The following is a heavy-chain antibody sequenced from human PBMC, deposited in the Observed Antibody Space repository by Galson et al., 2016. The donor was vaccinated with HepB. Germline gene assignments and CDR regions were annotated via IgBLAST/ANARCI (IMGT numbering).Heavy chain of an antibody. V-gene: IGHV1-8*01. CDR3: VPHLTETPDYFHF. D-gene: IGHD1-20*01. J-gene: IGHJ4*02. CDR2: MNPNSGNT. Sequence: SVKVSCKASGSTLTSYDIDWVRQATGQGLEWMGWMNPNSGNTGDAQKVQGRVTMTRDNSINTAYMELGGLRSEDTAVYYCVPHLTETPDYFHFWGQGTLVTVSS. CDR1: GSTLTSYD.